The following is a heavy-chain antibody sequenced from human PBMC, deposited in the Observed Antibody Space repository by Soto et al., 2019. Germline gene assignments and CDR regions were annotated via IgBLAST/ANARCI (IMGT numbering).Heavy chain of an antibody. CDR2: INPRGGIT. CDR3: ASSPAYGSSWYGIPPDLSHGMDV. J-gene: IGHJ6*02. Sequence: PGASVKVSCKASGYTFTSYYIHWVRQAPGQGLEWMGIINPRGGITTYAQKFQGRLTMTGDTSTSTVYMELSSLTSEDTAMYHCASSPAYGSSWYGIPPDLSHGMDVWGQGTTVTVSS. D-gene: IGHD6-13*01. V-gene: IGHV1-46*01. CDR1: GYTFTSYY.